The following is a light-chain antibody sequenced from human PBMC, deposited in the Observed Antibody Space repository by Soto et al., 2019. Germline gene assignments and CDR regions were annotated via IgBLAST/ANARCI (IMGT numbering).Light chain of an antibody. CDR3: QHYGNSPPSVT. J-gene: IGKJ3*01. V-gene: IGKV3-20*01. CDR1: QSVSSEY. CDR2: GAS. Sequence: EIVLTQSPGTLSLSPGDRATLSCRASQSVSSEYLVWYQQKPGQAPRLLIYGASSRATGIPVRFSGSGSGTDFTLTISRLEPEDFAVYYCQHYGNSPPSVTFGPGTKVDIK.